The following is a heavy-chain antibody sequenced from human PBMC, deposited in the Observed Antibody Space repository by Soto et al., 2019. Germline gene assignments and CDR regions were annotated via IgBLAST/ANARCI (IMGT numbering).Heavy chain of an antibody. Sequence: EEQLVASGGGLVQPGGSLRLSCAASGFTLRSYWMSWVRQAPGKGLEWLATIKTDASEKKYVDSVKGRFTVFRDNAKNSLYLQIDSLRAEDTAVYSCARDSGYGSGNSVIHYLDCWGRGTLVTVSS. CDR2: IKTDASEK. D-gene: IGHD3-10*01. J-gene: IGHJ4*01. V-gene: IGHV3-7*01. CDR1: GFTLRSYW. CDR3: ARDSGYGSGNSVIHYLDC.